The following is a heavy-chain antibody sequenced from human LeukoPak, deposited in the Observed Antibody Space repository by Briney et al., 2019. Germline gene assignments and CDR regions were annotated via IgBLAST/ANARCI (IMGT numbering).Heavy chain of an antibody. CDR1: GGSFSGYY. D-gene: IGHD3-22*01. CDR2: INHSGST. V-gene: IGHV4-34*01. J-gene: IGHJ4*02. Sequence: SETLSLTCAVYGGSFSGYYWSWIRQPPGKGLEWIGEINHSGSTNYNPSLKSRVTISVDTSKNQFSLKLSSVTAADTAVYYCARHRVPPYYYDSSGPFDYWGQGTLVTVSS. CDR3: ARHRVPPYYYDSSGPFDY.